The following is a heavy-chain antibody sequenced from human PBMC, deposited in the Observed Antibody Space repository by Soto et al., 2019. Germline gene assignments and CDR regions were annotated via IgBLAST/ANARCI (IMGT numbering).Heavy chain of an antibody. Sequence: EVQLLESGGGLVQPGGSLRLSCAASGFTFSSYAMSWVRQAPGKGLEWVSAISGSGGSTYYADSVKGRFTISRDNSKNTLYLQMNSLRAEDTAVYYCAKEGGGIVVMVAAFAWFDPWGQGTLVTVSS. CDR2: ISGSGGST. CDR1: GFTFSSYA. D-gene: IGHD2-15*01. V-gene: IGHV3-23*01. J-gene: IGHJ5*02. CDR3: AKEGGGIVVMVAAFAWFDP.